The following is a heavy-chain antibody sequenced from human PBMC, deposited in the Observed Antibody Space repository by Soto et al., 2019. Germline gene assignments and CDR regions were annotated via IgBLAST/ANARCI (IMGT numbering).Heavy chain of an antibody. CDR1: GGTFSSYA. Sequence: QVQLVQSGAEVKKPGSSVKVSCKASGGTFSSYAISWVRQAPGQGLEWMGGIIPIFGTANYAQKFQGRVTITADEPTSTAYMKLSSLRSEDTAVYYCAREHHSGWPVRWFDPWGQGTLVTVSS. D-gene: IGHD6-19*01. J-gene: IGHJ5*02. CDR3: AREHHSGWPVRWFDP. CDR2: IIPIFGTA. V-gene: IGHV1-69*12.